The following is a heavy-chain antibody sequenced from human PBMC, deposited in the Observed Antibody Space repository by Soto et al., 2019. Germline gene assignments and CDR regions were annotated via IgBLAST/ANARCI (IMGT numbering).Heavy chain of an antibody. Sequence: ASVKVSCKASGYTFTGYYMHWVRQAPGQGLEWMGWINPNSGDTNYAQKFQGRVTMTRDTSTSTAYMELSRLRSDDTAVYYCAHSSGYYYFDYWGQGTLVTVSS. CDR1: GYTFTGYY. CDR2: INPNSGDT. V-gene: IGHV1-2*02. J-gene: IGHJ4*02. CDR3: AHSSGYYYFDY. D-gene: IGHD3-22*01.